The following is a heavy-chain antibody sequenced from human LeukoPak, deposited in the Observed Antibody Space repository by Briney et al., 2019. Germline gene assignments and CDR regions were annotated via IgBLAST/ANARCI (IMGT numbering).Heavy chain of an antibody. Sequence: GGSLRLSCAASGFTFSSYEMNWVRQAPGKGLEWVSYISSSGSTIYYADSVKGRFTISRDNAKNSLYLQMNSLRAEDTAVYYCARSLSSRFSGPRRPYYFDSWGQGTLVTVSS. CDR3: ARSLSSRFSGPRRPYYFDS. V-gene: IGHV3-48*03. CDR2: ISSSGSTI. CDR1: GFTFSSYE. D-gene: IGHD3-16*02. J-gene: IGHJ4*02.